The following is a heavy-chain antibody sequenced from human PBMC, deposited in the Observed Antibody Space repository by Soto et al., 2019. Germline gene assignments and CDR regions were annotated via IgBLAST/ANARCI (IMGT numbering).Heavy chain of an antibody. CDR1: GDSVSSYY. CDR2: IYISGNT. V-gene: IGHV4-59*02. Sequence: QVQLQESSPGLVKPSETLSLSCTVSGDSVSSYYWSWIRQLPGRGLEWIGYIYISGNTNYNPSLKSRVTISRDTSKNQFSLNLKSVTAADTAVYYCARGVLRYYHYGMDVWGQGTTVTVSS. J-gene: IGHJ6*02. CDR3: ARGVLRYYHYGMDV.